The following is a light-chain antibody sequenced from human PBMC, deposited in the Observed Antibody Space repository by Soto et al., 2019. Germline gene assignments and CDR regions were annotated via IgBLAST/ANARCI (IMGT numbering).Light chain of an antibody. Sequence: EIVLTQSPATLSLSPGERATLSCRASQSVSSDLVWYQQKPGQAPRLLIYDASNRATGIPARFSGSGSGTDFTLTISSLEPEDFAVYYCHQRTNRGTFGQGTKVEIK. CDR2: DAS. CDR1: QSVSSD. V-gene: IGKV3-11*01. CDR3: HQRTNRGT. J-gene: IGKJ1*01.